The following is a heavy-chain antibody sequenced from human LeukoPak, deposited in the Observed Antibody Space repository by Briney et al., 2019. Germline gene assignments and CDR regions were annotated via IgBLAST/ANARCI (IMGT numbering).Heavy chain of an antibody. J-gene: IGHJ5*02. D-gene: IGHD6-19*01. CDR3: ARQQWLVRGQWFDP. V-gene: IGHV4-38-2*01. CDR2: IYHSGST. Sequence: SETLSLTCAVSGYSISSGYYWGWIRQPPGKGLEWIGSIYHSGSTYYNPSLKSRVTISVDTSKNQFSLKLSSVTAADAAVYYCARQQWLVRGQWFDPWGQGTLVTVSS. CDR1: GYSISSGYY.